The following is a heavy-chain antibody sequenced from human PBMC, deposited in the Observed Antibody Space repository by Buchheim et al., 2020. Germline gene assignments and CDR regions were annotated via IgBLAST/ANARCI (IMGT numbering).Heavy chain of an antibody. CDR1: GFTFSDYY. CDR3: ARDTVTTSPYYYYGMDV. CDR2: ISSSSSYT. D-gene: IGHD4-17*01. V-gene: IGHV3-11*06. Sequence: QVQLVESGGGLVKPGGSLRLSCAASGFTFSDYYMSWIRQAPGKGLERVSYISSSSSYTNYADSVKGRFTISRDNAKNSLYLQMNSLRAEDTAVYYCARDTVTTSPYYYYGMDVWGQGTT. J-gene: IGHJ6*02.